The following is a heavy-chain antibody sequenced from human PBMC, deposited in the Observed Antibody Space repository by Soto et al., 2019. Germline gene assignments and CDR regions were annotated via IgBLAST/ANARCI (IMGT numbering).Heavy chain of an antibody. Sequence: QVHLEQSGAEVKKPGSSVKVSCKFSGGTFSSYVIIWVRQAPGQGLEWMGGIIPVSGTANYAQKFHGRVTISADPGANTAYIELSSVRFDYTAVYYCATVDRSVALVGWFDPWGQGTLVTVAS. D-gene: IGHD2-8*02. V-gene: IGHV1-69*01. J-gene: IGHJ5*02. CDR2: IIPVSGTA. CDR1: GGTFSSYV. CDR3: ATVDRSVALVGWFDP.